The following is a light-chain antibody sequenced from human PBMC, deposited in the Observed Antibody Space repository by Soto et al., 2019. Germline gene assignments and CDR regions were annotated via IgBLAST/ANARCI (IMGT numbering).Light chain of an antibody. J-gene: IGKJ1*01. CDR3: QQYGSSPRT. Sequence: EIVLTQSPGTLSLSPGERATLSCRASQSVGSSYLAWYQQKRGQAPSLLMYGASRRATGIPERFSGSGSGTDFTLTISRLEPEDFAVYYCQQYGSSPRTFGQGTKVDIK. CDR2: GAS. V-gene: IGKV3-20*01. CDR1: QSVGSSY.